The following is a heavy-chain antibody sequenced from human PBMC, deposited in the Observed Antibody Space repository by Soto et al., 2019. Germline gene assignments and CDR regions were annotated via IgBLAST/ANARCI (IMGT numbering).Heavy chain of an antibody. CDR1: GFTFSNAW. CDR3: TTFFRDIVLVPAVP. Sequence: PGGSLRLSCAASGFTFSNAWMNWVRQAPGKGLEWVGRIKSKTDGGTTDYAAPVKGRFTISRDDSKNTLYLQMNSLKTEDTAVYYCTTFFRDIVLVPAVPSGQGTLVTVSS. D-gene: IGHD2-2*01. V-gene: IGHV3-15*07. CDR2: IKSKTDGGTT. J-gene: IGHJ5*02.